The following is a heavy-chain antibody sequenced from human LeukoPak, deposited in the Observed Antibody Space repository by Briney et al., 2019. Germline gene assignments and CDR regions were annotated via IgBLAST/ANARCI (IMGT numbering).Heavy chain of an antibody. CDR3: ARLNGGSGPV. CDR2: ISSSSSYI. J-gene: IGHJ6*02. Sequence: GGSLRLSCAASGFTFSIYNMNWVRQAPGKGLEWVSSISSSSSYIYYADSVKGRFTISRDNAKNSLYLQMNSLRAEDTAVYYCARLNGGSGPVWGQGTTVTVSS. CDR1: GFTFSIYN. D-gene: IGHD3-10*01. V-gene: IGHV3-21*01.